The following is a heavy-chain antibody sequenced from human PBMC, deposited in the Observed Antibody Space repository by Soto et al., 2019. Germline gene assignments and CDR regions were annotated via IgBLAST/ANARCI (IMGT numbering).Heavy chain of an antibody. D-gene: IGHD2-8*01. V-gene: IGHV1-18*04. CDR3: ARQGYCTNGVCYPFDLGLDY. J-gene: IGHJ4*02. CDR2: ISAYHGNT. CDR1: GYTFTSYG. Sequence: GASVKVSCKASGYTFTSYGISWVRQAPGQGLEWMGWISAYHGNTNYAQKLQGRLTMTTDTSTSTAYMELRSLRSDDTAVYYCARQGYCTNGVCYPFDLGLDYWGQGTLVTVSS.